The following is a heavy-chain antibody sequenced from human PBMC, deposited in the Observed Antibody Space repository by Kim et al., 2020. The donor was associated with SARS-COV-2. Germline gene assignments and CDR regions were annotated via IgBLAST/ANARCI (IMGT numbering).Heavy chain of an antibody. Sequence: GRTNYNPTLKSRVTISVDTSKNPFSLKLSAVTAADTAVYYCARGEYYVDYWGQGTLVTVSS. V-gene: IGHV4-59*09. CDR3: ARGEYYVDY. J-gene: IGHJ4*02. CDR2: GRT.